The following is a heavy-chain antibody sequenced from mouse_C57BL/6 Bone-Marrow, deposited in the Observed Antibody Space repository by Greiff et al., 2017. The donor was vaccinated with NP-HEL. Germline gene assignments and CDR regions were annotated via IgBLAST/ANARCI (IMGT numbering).Heavy chain of an antibody. CDR2: IHHSDSDT. CDR1: GYTFTSYW. CDR3: AISVGLEYFDY. D-gene: IGHD2-13*01. V-gene: IGHV1-74*01. Sequence: QVQLKQPGAELVKPGASVKVSCKASGYTFTSYWMHWVKQRPGQGLEWIGRIHHSDSDTNYNQKFKGKATLTVDKSSSTAYMQLSSLTSEDSAVYYCAISVGLEYFDYWGQGTTLTVSA. J-gene: IGHJ2*01.